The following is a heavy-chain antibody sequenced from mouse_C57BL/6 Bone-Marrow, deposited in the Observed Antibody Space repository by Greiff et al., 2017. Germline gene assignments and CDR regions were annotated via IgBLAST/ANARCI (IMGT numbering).Heavy chain of an antibody. CDR3: AKKGKKVLGGAMDY. Sequence: QVQLQESGPGLVQPSQSLSITCTVSGFSLTSYGVHWVRQSPGQGLEWLGVIWRGGSTDYNAAFMSRLSITKDNSKSQVFFTMINLQADDTAIYYCAKKGKKVLGGAMDYWGQGTSVTVSS. D-gene: IGHD3-3*01. CDR2: IWRGGST. J-gene: IGHJ4*01. V-gene: IGHV2-5*01. CDR1: GFSLTSYG.